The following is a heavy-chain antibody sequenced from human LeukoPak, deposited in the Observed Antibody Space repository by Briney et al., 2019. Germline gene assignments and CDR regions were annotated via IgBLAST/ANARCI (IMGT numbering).Heavy chain of an antibody. Sequence: ASVKVSCKASGYTFTSYDINWVRQATGQGLEWMGWMNPNSGNTGYAQKFQGRVTMTRNTSISTAYMELSSLRSEDTAVYYCARGVLEWLLSILNYYYYGMDVWGQGTTVTVSS. CDR1: GYTFTSYD. CDR2: MNPNSGNT. D-gene: IGHD3-3*01. CDR3: ARGVLEWLLSILNYYYYGMDV. V-gene: IGHV1-8*01. J-gene: IGHJ6*02.